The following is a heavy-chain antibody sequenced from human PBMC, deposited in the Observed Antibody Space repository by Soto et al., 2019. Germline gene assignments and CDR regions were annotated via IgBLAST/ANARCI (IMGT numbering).Heavy chain of an antibody. Sequence: ASVKVSCKASGGTFSSYAISWVRQAPGQGLEWMGWINPNSGGTNYAQKFQGRVTMTRDTSISTAYMELSRLRSDDTAVYYCARGSEDTSFDYWGQGTLVTVSS. CDR1: GGTFSSYA. CDR2: INPNSGGT. V-gene: IGHV1-2*02. J-gene: IGHJ4*02. D-gene: IGHD5-18*01. CDR3: ARGSEDTSFDY.